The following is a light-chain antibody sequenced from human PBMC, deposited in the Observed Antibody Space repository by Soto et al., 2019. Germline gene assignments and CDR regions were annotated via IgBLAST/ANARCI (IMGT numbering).Light chain of an antibody. CDR1: QTITRNY. J-gene: IGKJ1*01. V-gene: IGKV3-20*01. CDR3: QQYGNTPWT. Sequence: EIVLTQSPGTLSLSPGERATLSCRASQTITRNYLAWYQQKPGQAPRLLIYGASHRATGIPDRFSGGGSGTDFTLTISRLEPEDFAVFFCQQYGNTPWTFGQGTTVEI. CDR2: GAS.